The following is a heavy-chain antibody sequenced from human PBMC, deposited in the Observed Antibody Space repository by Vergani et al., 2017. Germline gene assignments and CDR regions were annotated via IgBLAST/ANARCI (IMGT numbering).Heavy chain of an antibody. CDR2: IDHTGRP. D-gene: IGHD4-11*01. J-gene: IGHJ6*03. V-gene: IGHV4-34*01. CDR3: ARVNTETNGHLYYYYYMDV. CDR1: GGSSTSYH. Sequence: QVQLQQWGGGLLKPSETLSLTGVVNGGSSTSYHWTWIRQSPGEGLGWVGDIDHTGRPDYNPSLKSRLTMSVDKSRNQFSLTLNSVTASDTAIYFCARVNTETNGHLYYYYYMDVWGQGTAVTVS.